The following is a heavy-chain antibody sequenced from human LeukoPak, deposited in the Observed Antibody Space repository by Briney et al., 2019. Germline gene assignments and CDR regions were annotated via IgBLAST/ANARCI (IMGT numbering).Heavy chain of an antibody. CDR3: AKEWGVDYGLRY. CDR1: GFTFSSYT. Sequence: GGSLRLSCAASGFTFSSYTMNWVRQAPGKGLEWVSIISSGSSYIHYADSVKGRFTISRDNAKNSLYLQMNSLRADDTAVYYCAKEWGVDYGLRYWGQGTLVTVSS. V-gene: IGHV3-21*04. D-gene: IGHD4-17*01. CDR2: ISSGSSYI. J-gene: IGHJ4*02.